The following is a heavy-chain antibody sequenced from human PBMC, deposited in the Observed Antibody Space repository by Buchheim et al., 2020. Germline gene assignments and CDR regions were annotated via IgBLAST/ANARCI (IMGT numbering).Heavy chain of an antibody. V-gene: IGHV4-31*03. CDR1: GGSISSGGYY. CDR2: IYYSGST. D-gene: IGHD2-2*02. CDR3: AGRLYCSSTSCYSGGYYGMDV. Sequence: QVQLQESGPGLVKPSQTLSLTCTVSGGSISSGGYYWSWIRQHPGKGLEWIGYIYYSGSTYYNPSLKSRVTISVATSKNQFSLKLSSVTAADTAVYYCAGRLYCSSTSCYSGGYYGMDVWGQGTT. J-gene: IGHJ6*02.